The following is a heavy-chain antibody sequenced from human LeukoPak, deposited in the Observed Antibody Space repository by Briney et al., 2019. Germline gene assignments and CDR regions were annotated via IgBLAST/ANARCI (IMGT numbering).Heavy chain of an antibody. CDR1: GDSISSTSYY. CDR2: IYYSGST. V-gene: IGHV4-39*07. Sequence: SSETLSLTCTVSGDSISSTSYYWRWIRQPPGKGPEWIGTIYYSGSTYYNPSLRSRVTISVDRSKKHFSLKLSSVTAADTAVYFCARYGPYNYVDYWGQGTVVSVSS. CDR3: ARYGPYNYVDY. D-gene: IGHD4-17*01. J-gene: IGHJ4*02.